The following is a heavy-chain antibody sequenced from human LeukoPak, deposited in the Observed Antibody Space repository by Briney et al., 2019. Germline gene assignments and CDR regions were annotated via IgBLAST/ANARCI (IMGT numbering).Heavy chain of an antibody. CDR2: IYYSGST. V-gene: IGHV4-39*01. CDR3: ARVDCSGGSCSTWLDY. D-gene: IGHD2-15*01. Sequence: SETLSLTCTVSGGSISSSSYYWGWIRQPPGKGLEWIGSIYYSGSTYYNPSLKSRVTISVDTSKNQFSLKLSSVTAADTAVYYCARVDCSGGSCSTWLDYWGQGTLVTVSS. CDR1: GGSISSSSYY. J-gene: IGHJ4*02.